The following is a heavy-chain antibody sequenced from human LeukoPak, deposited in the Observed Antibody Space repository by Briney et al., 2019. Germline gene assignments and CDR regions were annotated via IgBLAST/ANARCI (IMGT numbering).Heavy chain of an antibody. J-gene: IGHJ4*02. D-gene: IGHD3-3*01. V-gene: IGHV4-34*01. Sequence: SETLSLTCAVYGGSFSGYYWSWIRQPPGKGLEWIGEINHSGSTNYNPSLKSRVTISVDTSKNQFSLKLSSVTAADTAVYYCARXARDFWSGYRRXFDYWGQGTXXTXSS. CDR2: INHSGST. CDR3: ARXARDFWSGYRRXFDY. CDR1: GGSFSGYY.